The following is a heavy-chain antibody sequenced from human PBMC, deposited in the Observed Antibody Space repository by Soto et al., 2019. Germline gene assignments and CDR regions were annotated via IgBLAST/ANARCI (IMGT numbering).Heavy chain of an antibody. V-gene: IGHV4-39*01. CDR3: ARHVSLITRPRGLRAGQHWFDP. J-gene: IGHJ5*02. CDR1: GGSISSSGSY. CDR2: SYYSGNT. Sequence: PSGTLSLTCTASGGSISSSGSYWAWIRQPPGKGLEWIGTSYYSGNTYYNPSLKSRVGVSGDTSKNQFSLKLKSVTAADTAVYYCARHVSLITRPRGLRAGQHWFDPWGQGTLVTVSS. D-gene: IGHD1-20*01.